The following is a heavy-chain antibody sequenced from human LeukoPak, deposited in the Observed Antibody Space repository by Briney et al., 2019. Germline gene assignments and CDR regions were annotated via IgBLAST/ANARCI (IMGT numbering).Heavy chain of an antibody. D-gene: IGHD3-22*01. J-gene: IGHJ4*02. CDR1: GGSISSGGSY. CDR2: IYYSGST. Sequence: SETLSLTCTVSGGSISSGGSYWSWIRQHPGKGLEWIGYIYYSGSTYYNPSLKSRVTISVDTSKNQFSLKLSSVTAADTAVYYCARVRTYYYDSSGYYYFDYWGQGTLVTVSS. V-gene: IGHV4-31*03. CDR3: ARVRTYYYDSSGYYYFDY.